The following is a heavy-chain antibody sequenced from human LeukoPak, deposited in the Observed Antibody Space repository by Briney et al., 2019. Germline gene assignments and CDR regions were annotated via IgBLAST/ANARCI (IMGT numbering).Heavy chain of an antibody. CDR2: ISSSSSYI. V-gene: IGHV3-21*01. Sequence: PGGSLRLSCAASGVTFSSYSMNSGRQAPGKGLEWVSSISSSSSYIYYADSVKGRFTISRDNAKNSLYLQMNSLRAEDTAVYYCARERPCGWACLDYWGQGTLVTVSS. J-gene: IGHJ4*02. CDR1: GVTFSSYS. CDR3: ARERPCGWACLDY. D-gene: IGHD6-19*01.